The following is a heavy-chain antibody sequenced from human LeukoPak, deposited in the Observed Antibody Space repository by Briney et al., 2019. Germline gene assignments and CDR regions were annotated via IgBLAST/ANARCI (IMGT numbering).Heavy chain of an antibody. J-gene: IGHJ3*02. Sequence: ASVKVSCKASGGTFSSYAISWVRQAPGQGLEWMGRIIPIFGIANYAQKFQGRVTITADTSTSTAYMELSSLRSEDTAVYYCARDRCGGDCYADDAFDIWGQGTMVTVSS. CDR3: ARDRCGGDCYADDAFDI. D-gene: IGHD2-21*02. CDR2: IIPIFGIA. CDR1: GGTFSSYA. V-gene: IGHV1-69*04.